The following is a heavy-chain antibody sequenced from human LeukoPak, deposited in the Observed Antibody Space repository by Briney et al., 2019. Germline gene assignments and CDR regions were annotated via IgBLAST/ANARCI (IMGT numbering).Heavy chain of an antibody. CDR2: ISGSGGST. CDR3: AKGSGIQLWLGFDY. Sequence: TGGSLRLSCAASGFTFSSYAMSWVRQAPGKGLEWVSAISGSGGSTYYADSVKGRFTISRDNSKNTLYLQMNSLRAEDTAVYYCAKGSGIQLWLGFDYWGREPWSPSPQ. CDR1: GFTFSSYA. V-gene: IGHV3-23*01. D-gene: IGHD5-18*01. J-gene: IGHJ4*02.